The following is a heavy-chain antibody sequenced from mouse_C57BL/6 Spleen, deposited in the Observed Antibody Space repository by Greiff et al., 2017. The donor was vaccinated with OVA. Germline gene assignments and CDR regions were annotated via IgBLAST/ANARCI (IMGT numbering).Heavy chain of an antibody. CDR3: ARASYDYGRFDY. D-gene: IGHD2-4*01. Sequence: ESGPGLVKPSQSLSLTCSVTGYSITSGYYWNWIRQFPGNKLEWMGYISYDGSNNYNPSLKNRISITRDTSKNQFFLKLNSVTTEDTATYYCARASYDYGRFDYWGQGTTLTVSS. CDR1: GYSITSGYY. CDR2: ISYDGSN. V-gene: IGHV3-6*01. J-gene: IGHJ2*01.